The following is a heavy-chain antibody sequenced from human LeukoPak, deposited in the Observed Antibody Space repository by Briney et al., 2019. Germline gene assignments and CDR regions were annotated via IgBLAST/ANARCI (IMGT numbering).Heavy chain of an antibody. D-gene: IGHD1-1*01. Sequence: SETLSLTCTVSGGSISSGGYYWSWIRQHPGKGLEWIGYIYYSGSTYYNPSLKSRVTISVDTSKNQFSLQLNSVTPEDTAVYYCARDEHWKYYFDYWGQGTLVTVSS. V-gene: IGHV4-31*03. CDR3: ARDEHWKYYFDY. J-gene: IGHJ4*02. CDR2: IYYSGST. CDR1: GGSISSGGYY.